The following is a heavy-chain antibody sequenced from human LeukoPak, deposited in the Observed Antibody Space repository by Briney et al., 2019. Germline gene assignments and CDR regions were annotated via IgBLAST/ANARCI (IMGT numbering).Heavy chain of an antibody. CDR2: TYYRSKWYN. CDR3: AGTNSGNLEI. D-gene: IGHD1-26*01. Sequence: SQTLSLTCAISGNSVSSNSAGWNWIRQSPSRGLEWLGRTYYRSKWYNEYAVSVKSRITINPDTSKSQFSLQLNSVTPEDTAVYYCAGTNSGNLEIWGQGTMVTVSS. J-gene: IGHJ3*02. CDR1: GNSVSSNSAG. V-gene: IGHV6-1*01.